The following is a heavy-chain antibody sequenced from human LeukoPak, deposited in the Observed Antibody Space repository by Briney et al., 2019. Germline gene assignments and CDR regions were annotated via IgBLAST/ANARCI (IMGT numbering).Heavy chain of an antibody. V-gene: IGHV5-51*01. Sequence: GESLKISCKGSGYSFTTYWIGWVRQMPGKGLEWMGIIYPGDSDTRYSPSFQGQVTISADKSISTAYLQWSSLKASDTAMYYCARHSLRYSLYDAFDIWGQGTMVTVSS. CDR1: GYSFTTYW. D-gene: IGHD3-9*01. CDR3: ARHSLRYSLYDAFDI. CDR2: IYPGDSDT. J-gene: IGHJ3*02.